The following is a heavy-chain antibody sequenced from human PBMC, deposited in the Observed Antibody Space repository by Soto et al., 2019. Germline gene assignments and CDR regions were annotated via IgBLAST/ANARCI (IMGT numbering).Heavy chain of an antibody. D-gene: IGHD4-17*01. Sequence: EVQLLDSGGGLVQPGGSLRLSCAASRFTFSNYAMSWVRQAPGKGLEWVSTVSGSGGNTYYADSVRGRFTISRDNSKNTLYLQMNSLRAEDTAVYFCARDRGIRPYYGDFSRFDYWGQGTLVTVSS. CDR2: VSGSGGNT. V-gene: IGHV3-23*01. J-gene: IGHJ4*02. CDR3: ARDRGIRPYYGDFSRFDY. CDR1: RFTFSNYA.